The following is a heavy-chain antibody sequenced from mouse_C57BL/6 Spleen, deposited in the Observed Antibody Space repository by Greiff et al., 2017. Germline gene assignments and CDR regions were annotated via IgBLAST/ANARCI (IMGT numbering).Heavy chain of an antibody. D-gene: IGHD4-1*01. CDR3: AREDNWSWFAY. V-gene: IGHV5-6*01. J-gene: IGHJ3*01. Sequence: VQLQQSGGDLVKPGGSLKLSCAASGFTFSSYGMSWVRQTPDKRLEWVATISSGGSYTYYPDSVKGRFTISRDNAKNTLYLQMSSLKSEDTAMYYCAREDNWSWFAYWGQGTLVTVSA. CDR1: GFTFSSYG. CDR2: ISSGGSYT.